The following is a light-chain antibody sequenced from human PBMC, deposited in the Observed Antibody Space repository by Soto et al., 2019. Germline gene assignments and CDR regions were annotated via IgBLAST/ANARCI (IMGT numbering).Light chain of an antibody. Sequence: QSVLAQPASVSGSPGQSITISCTGTSSDIGGYDYVSWYQQHPGKVPTLMLFAVSNRPSGVSYRFSGSKSGNTASLTISGLQAEDEADYYCSSYTGSSTLYVFGTGTKVTVL. CDR1: SSDIGGYDY. CDR2: AVS. CDR3: SSYTGSSTLYV. V-gene: IGLV2-14*01. J-gene: IGLJ1*01.